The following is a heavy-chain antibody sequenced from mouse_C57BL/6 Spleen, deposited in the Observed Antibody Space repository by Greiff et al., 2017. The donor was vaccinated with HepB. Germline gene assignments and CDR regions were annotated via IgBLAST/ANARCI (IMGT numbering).Heavy chain of an antibody. D-gene: IGHD1-1*01. J-gene: IGHJ1*03. CDR2: ISSGSSTI. CDR3: ARQGSSEYFDV. CDR1: GFTFSDYG. Sequence: EVHLVESGGGLVKPGGSLKLSCAASGFTFSDYGMHWVRQAPEKGLEWVAYISSGSSTIYYADTVKGRFTISRDNAKNTLFLQMTSLRSEDTAMYYCARQGSSEYFDVWGTGTTVTVSS. V-gene: IGHV5-17*01.